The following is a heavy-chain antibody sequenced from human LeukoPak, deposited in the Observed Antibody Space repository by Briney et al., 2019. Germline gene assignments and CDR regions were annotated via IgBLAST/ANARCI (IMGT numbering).Heavy chain of an antibody. CDR1: GYTFTSYA. CDR3: ARDRGAAAGPQALYYYYMDV. V-gene: IGHV1-3*01. Sequence: ASVKVSCKASGYTFTSYAMHWVRQAPGQRLEWMGWINAGNGNTKYSQKFQGRVTITRDTSASTAYMELSSLRSEDTAVYYCARDRGAAAGPQALYYYYMDVWGKGTTVTVSS. D-gene: IGHD6-13*01. CDR2: INAGNGNT. J-gene: IGHJ6*03.